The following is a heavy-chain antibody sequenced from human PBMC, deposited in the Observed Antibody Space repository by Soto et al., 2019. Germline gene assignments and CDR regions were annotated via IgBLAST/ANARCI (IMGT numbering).Heavy chain of an antibody. CDR2: IDWDDDK. CDR3: ARTTASQTLLNSSSWYQGYYYYGMDV. Sequence: SGPTLVKPTQTLTLTCTFSGFSLSTSGMCVSWIRQPPGKALEWLALIDWDDDKYYSTSLKTRLTISKDTSKNQVVLTMTNMDPVDTATYYCARTTASQTLLNSSSWYQGYYYYGMDVWGQGTTVTVSS. CDR1: GFSLSTSGMC. V-gene: IGHV2-70*01. J-gene: IGHJ6*02. D-gene: IGHD6-13*01.